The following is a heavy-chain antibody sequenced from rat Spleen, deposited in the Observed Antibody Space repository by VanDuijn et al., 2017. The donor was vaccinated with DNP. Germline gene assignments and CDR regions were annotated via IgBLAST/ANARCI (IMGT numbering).Heavy chain of an antibody. CDR2: ITSSGSDT. V-gene: IGHV5-31*01. Sequence: EVQLVESGGDLVQPGRSLKLSCVASGFTFNNYWMTWIRQVPGKGLEWFASITSSGSDTYYPDSVKGRFTISRDNAENTLYLQMNSLRSEDTATYYCARRGYYGYNTFDYWGQGVMVTVSS. J-gene: IGHJ2*01. CDR1: GFTFNNYW. D-gene: IGHD1-9*01. CDR3: ARRGYYGYNTFDY.